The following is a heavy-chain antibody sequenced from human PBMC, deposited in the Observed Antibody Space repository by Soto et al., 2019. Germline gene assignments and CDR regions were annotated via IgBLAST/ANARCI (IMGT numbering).Heavy chain of an antibody. CDR3: ARVIYGGWSTIKDYYYYAMDV. D-gene: IGHD5-12*01. Sequence: WWSLRLSCSASVFTFSSYDMNWVRQAPGKGLEWVSYISSGSSRIFYADSVKGRFTISRDNAKNSLYLQMNSLRDEDTGVYYCARVIYGGWSTIKDYYYYAMDVWGQGTTVTVSS. CDR2: ISSGSSRI. J-gene: IGHJ6*02. CDR1: VFTFSSYD. V-gene: IGHV3-48*02.